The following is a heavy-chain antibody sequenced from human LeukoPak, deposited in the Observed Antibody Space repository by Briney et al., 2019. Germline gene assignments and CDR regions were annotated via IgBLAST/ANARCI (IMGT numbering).Heavy chain of an antibody. J-gene: IGHJ3*02. D-gene: IGHD1-26*01. CDR3: AREGDTMDTFDI. CDR1: GASIISYY. V-gene: IGHV4-59*12. CDR2: IYYSGST. Sequence: SETLSLTCTVPGASIISYYWSWIRQPPGKGLEWIGHIYYSGSTSDNPSLKSRVTISVDTSKNQFSLKLSSVTAADTAVYYCAREGDTMDTFDIWGQGTMVTVSS.